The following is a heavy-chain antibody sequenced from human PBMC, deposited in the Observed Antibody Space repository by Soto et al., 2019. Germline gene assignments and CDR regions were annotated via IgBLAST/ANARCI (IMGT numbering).Heavy chain of an antibody. CDR2: IYDSGST. V-gene: IGHV4-59*01. CDR1: GGSISRYY. Sequence: QVQLQESGPGLVKPSETLSLTCTVSGGSISRYYWSWIRKPPGKGLEWIGYIYDSGSTNYNPSLKSRVTISLGTSKKQSSLMLSSVTAADTAVYYCARETRYPQYYFYYWGQGTLVTVSS. D-gene: IGHD1-20*01. J-gene: IGHJ4*02. CDR3: ARETRYPQYYFYY.